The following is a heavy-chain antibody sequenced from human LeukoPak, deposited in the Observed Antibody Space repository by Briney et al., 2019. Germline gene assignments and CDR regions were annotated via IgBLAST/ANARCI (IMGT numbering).Heavy chain of an antibody. CDR3: ARQSADYYGSGSYLYYFDY. J-gene: IGHJ4*02. D-gene: IGHD3-10*01. CDR1: GYSFTSYW. Sequence: GESLKISCKGSGYSFTSYWIGWVRQMPGKGLEWMGIIYPGDSDTRYSPSFQGQVTISADKSISTAYLQWSSLKASDTAMYYCARQSADYYGSGSYLYYFDYWGQGTLVTVSS. V-gene: IGHV5-51*01. CDR2: IYPGDSDT.